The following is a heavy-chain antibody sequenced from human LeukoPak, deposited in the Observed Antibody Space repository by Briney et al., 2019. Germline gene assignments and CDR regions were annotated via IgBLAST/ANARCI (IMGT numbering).Heavy chain of an antibody. V-gene: IGHV3-49*03. CDR2: IRSKAYGGTT. CDR1: GFTFGDNA. J-gene: IGHJ4*02. D-gene: IGHD3-22*01. Sequence: GGSLRLSCTASGFTFGDNAMSWFRQAPGKGLEWVGFIRSKAYGGTTEYAASVKGRFTIPRDDSKSIAYLQMNSLKTEDTAVYYCTRGGYYDSSGYYYVPDYFDYWGQGTLATVSS. CDR3: TRGGYYDSSGYYYVPDYFDY.